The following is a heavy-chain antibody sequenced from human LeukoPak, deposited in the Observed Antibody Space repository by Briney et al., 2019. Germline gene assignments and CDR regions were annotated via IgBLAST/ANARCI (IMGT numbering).Heavy chain of an antibody. J-gene: IGHJ4*02. D-gene: IGHD2-15*01. CDR3: ARDYRYCSGGSCYGY. V-gene: IGHV3-74*01. Sequence: GGSLRLSCAASGFTFSDYATSWVRQAPGKGLVWVSRINSDGSSTSYADSVKGRFTISRDNAKNTLYLQMNSLRAEDTAVYYCARDYRYCSGGSCYGYWGQGTLVTVSS. CDR1: GFTFSDYA. CDR2: INSDGSST.